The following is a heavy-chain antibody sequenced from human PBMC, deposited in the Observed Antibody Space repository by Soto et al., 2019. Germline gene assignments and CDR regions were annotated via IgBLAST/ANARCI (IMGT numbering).Heavy chain of an antibody. CDR2: IYYSGST. J-gene: IGHJ4*02. V-gene: IGHV4-31*03. Sequence: SETLSLTCTVSGGSISSGGYYWSWIRQRPGKGLEWIGYIYYSGSTYYNPSLKSRVTISVDTSKNQFSLKLSSVTAADTAVYYCARDSNGYGIDYWGQGTLVTVSS. D-gene: IGHD5-12*01. CDR1: GGSISSGGYY. CDR3: ARDSNGYGIDY.